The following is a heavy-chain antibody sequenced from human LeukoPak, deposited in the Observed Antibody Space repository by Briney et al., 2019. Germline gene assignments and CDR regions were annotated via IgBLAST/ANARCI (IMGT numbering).Heavy chain of an antibody. Sequence: ASVKVSCKASGGTFSSYAISWVRQAPGQGLEWMGGIIPIFGTANYAQEFQGRVTITADKSTSTAYMELSSLRSEDTAVYYCAGSIVVVPAAMRYYGMDVWGKGTTVTVSS. J-gene: IGHJ6*04. CDR3: AGSIVVVPAAMRYYGMDV. CDR1: GGTFSSYA. V-gene: IGHV1-69*06. D-gene: IGHD2-2*01. CDR2: IIPIFGTA.